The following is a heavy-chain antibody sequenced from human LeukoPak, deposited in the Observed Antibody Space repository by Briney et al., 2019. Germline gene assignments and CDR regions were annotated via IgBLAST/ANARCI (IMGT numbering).Heavy chain of an antibody. V-gene: IGHV3-23*01. D-gene: IGHD3-10*01. Sequence: GGSLRLSCAASGFTFSNYAMSWVRQAPGKGLEWGSVISGSGGGTHYADSVKGRFTISRAISENTLYLQMNSLRAEDTAVYYCAKIWFGELSHFDYWGQGALVTVSS. J-gene: IGHJ4*02. CDR1: GFTFSNYA. CDR2: ISGSGGGT. CDR3: AKIWFGELSHFDY.